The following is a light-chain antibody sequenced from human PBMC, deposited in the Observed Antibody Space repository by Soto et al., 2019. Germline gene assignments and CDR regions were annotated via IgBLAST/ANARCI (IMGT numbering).Light chain of an antibody. J-gene: IGKJ2*01. CDR1: QSVSSY. V-gene: IGKV3-20*01. Sequence: EIVLTQSPATLSLSPGERATLSCRARQSVSSYLAWYQQKPGQAPRLLIYGASSRATGIPDRFSGSGSGTDFTLTVSRLEREDFAVYYCQQSGTSPYTFGQGTKLEIK. CDR3: QQSGTSPYT. CDR2: GAS.